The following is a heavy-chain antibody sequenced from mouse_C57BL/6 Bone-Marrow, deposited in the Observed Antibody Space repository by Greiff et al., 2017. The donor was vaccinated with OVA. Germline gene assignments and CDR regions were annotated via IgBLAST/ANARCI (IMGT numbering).Heavy chain of an antibody. CDR1: GFTFSDYY. J-gene: IGHJ1*03. Sequence: EVKLVESEGGLVQPGSSMKLSCTASGFTFSDYYMAWVRQVPEKGLEWVANINYDGSSTYYLDSLKSRFIISRDNAKNILYLQMSSLKSEDTATYYCARGHYSNYVDWYFDVWGTGTTVTVSS. CDR2: INYDGSST. V-gene: IGHV5-16*01. CDR3: ARGHYSNYVDWYFDV. D-gene: IGHD2-5*01.